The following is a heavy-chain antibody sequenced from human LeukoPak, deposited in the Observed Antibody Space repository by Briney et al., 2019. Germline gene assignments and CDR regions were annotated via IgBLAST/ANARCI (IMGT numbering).Heavy chain of an antibody. J-gene: IGHJ4*02. D-gene: IGHD4-17*01. CDR3: AKAYGDSEPFDY. CDR1: GFTFSSSV. V-gene: IGHV3-23*01. Sequence: GGSLRLSCAASGFTFSSSVMSWVRQAPGKGLEWVSAISGSGGSTYYADSVKGRFTISRDNSKNTLYLQMNSLRAEDTAVYYCAKAYGDSEPFDYWGQGTLVTVSS. CDR2: ISGSGGST.